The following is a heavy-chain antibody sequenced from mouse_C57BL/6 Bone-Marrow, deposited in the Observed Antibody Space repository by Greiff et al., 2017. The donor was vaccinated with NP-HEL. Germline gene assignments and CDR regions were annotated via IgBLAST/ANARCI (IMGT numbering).Heavy chain of an antibody. V-gene: IGHV1-55*01. CDR2: IYPGSGST. D-gene: IGHD3-2*02. Sequence: QVQLQQSGAELVKPGASVKMSCKASGYTFTSYWITWVKQRPGQGLEWIGDIYPGSGSTNYNEKFKSKATLTVDTSSSTAYMQLSSLTSEDSAVYYCARSGSLRDAMDYWGQGTSVTVSS. CDR1: GYTFTSYW. J-gene: IGHJ4*01. CDR3: ARSGSLRDAMDY.